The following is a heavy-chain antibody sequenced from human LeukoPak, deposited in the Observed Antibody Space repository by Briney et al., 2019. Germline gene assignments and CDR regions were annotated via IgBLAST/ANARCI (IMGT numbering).Heavy chain of an antibody. CDR3: AKIGGTTGTTFNY. D-gene: IGHD1-1*01. Sequence: ETLSLTCAVYGGSFSGYYWSWVRQAPGKGLEWVSAISGSGGSTYYADSVKGRFTISRDNSKNTLYLQMNSLRAEDTAVYYCAKIGGTTGTTFNYWGQGTLVTVSS. V-gene: IGHV3-23*01. J-gene: IGHJ4*02. CDR1: GGSFSGYY. CDR2: ISGSGGST.